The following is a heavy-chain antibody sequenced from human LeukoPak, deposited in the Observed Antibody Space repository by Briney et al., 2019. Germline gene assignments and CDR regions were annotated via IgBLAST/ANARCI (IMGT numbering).Heavy chain of an antibody. D-gene: IGHD3-3*01. J-gene: IGHJ4*02. CDR1: GFTFSTYA. Sequence: GGSLRLSCVASGFTFSTYAMSWVRQAPGKGLEWVAVISYDGSNKYYADSVKGRFTISRDNSKNTLYLQMNSLRAEDTAVYYCAKARRTYYDFWRGFDYWGQGTLVTVSS. CDR3: AKARRTYYDFWRGFDY. V-gene: IGHV3-30*18. CDR2: ISYDGSNK.